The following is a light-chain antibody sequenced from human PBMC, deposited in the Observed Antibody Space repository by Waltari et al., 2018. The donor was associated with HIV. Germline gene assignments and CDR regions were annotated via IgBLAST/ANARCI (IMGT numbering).Light chain of an antibody. CDR3: QQYDNWWA. CDR2: GAS. J-gene: IGKJ1*01. Sequence: EIVMTQSPGILSVSPGERATLSCRASQSISSNLAWYQQKPGQAPRLLIYGASTRASGIPARFSGSGSGTEFTLTISSLQSEDLAVYYCQQYDNWWAFGQGTKVEIK. CDR1: QSISSN. V-gene: IGKV3-15*01.